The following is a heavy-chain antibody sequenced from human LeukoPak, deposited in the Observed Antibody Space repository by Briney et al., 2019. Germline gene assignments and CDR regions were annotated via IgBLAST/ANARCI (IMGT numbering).Heavy chain of an antibody. V-gene: IGHV3-11*01. CDR1: GFTFSDYY. Sequence: PGGSLRLSCAASGFTFSDYYMSWIRQAPGKGLEWASYISSSGSTIYYVDSVKGRFTISRDNAKNSLYLQMNSLRVEDMAVYYCARVPAHQSRATDYWGQGTLVTVSS. J-gene: IGHJ4*02. CDR2: ISSSGSTI. D-gene: IGHD2-15*01. CDR3: ARVPAHQSRATDY.